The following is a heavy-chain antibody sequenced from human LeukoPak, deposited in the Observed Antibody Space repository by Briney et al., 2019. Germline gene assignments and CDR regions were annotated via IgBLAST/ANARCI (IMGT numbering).Heavy chain of an antibody. CDR3: ASVSLPDVLRGWYERSALNNPDV. CDR2: INHSGST. D-gene: IGHD6-19*01. CDR1: GGSFSGYY. Sequence: SETLAHICAVYGGSFSGYYWSWIRQPPGKGLEWIGEINHSGSTNYNPSLKSRVTISVDTSKNQFSLKLSSVTAADTAVYYCASVSLPDVLRGWYERSALNNPDVWGKGTLVTVSS. V-gene: IGHV4-34*01. J-gene: IGHJ6*04.